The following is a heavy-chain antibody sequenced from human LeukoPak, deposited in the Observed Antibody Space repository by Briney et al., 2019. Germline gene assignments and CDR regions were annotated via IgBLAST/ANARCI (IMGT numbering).Heavy chain of an antibody. V-gene: IGHV3-23*01. Sequence: GGSLRLSCAASGFTFSSYWMHWVRQAPGKGLEWVSAISGSGGSTYYADSVKGRFTISRDNSKNTLYLQMNSLRAEDTAVYYCAKDISGAHIVVVTAISFDYWGQGTLVTVSS. J-gene: IGHJ4*02. CDR2: ISGSGGST. CDR3: AKDISGAHIVVVTAISFDY. D-gene: IGHD2-21*02. CDR1: GFTFSSYW.